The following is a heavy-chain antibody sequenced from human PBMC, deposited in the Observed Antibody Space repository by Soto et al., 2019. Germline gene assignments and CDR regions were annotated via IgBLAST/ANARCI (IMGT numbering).Heavy chain of an antibody. J-gene: IGHJ4*02. CDR1: GFTFSSYA. CDR2: ISAGGGRT. V-gene: IGHV3-23*01. D-gene: IGHD3-22*01. CDR3: TKGYYYDTCGYFDY. Sequence: EVQLLESGGGLVQPGGSLRLSCAASGFTFSSYAMGWVHQAPGKGLELVSTISAGGGRTYYADSVKGRFTISRDNSKNTLYLQMNSLRAEDTAVYYCTKGYYYDTCGYFDYWGQGTLVTVSS.